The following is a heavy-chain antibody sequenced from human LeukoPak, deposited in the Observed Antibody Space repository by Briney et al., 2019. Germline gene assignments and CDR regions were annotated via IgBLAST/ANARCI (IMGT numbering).Heavy chain of an antibody. CDR3: AKALVVYAIQFFDY. CDR1: GFTFSSYG. V-gene: IGHV3-30*18. CDR2: ISYDGSNK. D-gene: IGHD2-8*01. Sequence: GGSLRLSCAASGFTFSSYGMHWVRQAPGKGLEWVAVISYDGSNKYYADSVKGRFTISRDNSKNTLYLQMNSLRAEDTAAYYCAKALVVYAIQFFDYWGQGTLVTVSS. J-gene: IGHJ4*02.